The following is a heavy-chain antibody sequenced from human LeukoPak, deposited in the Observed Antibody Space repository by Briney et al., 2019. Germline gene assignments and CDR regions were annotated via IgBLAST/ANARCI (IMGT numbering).Heavy chain of an antibody. CDR1: GYTFSSYD. CDR2: MNPNSGNT. J-gene: IGHJ3*02. V-gene: IGHV1-8*01. CDR3: ARGPRGSGWAHDAFIS. D-gene: IGHD6-19*01. Sequence: ASVKVSCKTSGYTFSSYDINWVRQASGQGLEWMGWMNPNSGNTGYAEKFRGRVTMTRDTSINTAYMDLSSLESDDTAVYYCARGPRGSGWAHDAFISGARGQWSPSLQ.